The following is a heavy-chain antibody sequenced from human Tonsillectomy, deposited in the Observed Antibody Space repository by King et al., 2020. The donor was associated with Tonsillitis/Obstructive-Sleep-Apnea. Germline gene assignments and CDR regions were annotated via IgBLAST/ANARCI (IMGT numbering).Heavy chain of an antibody. D-gene: IGHD2/OR15-2a*01. V-gene: IGHV4-31*01. CDR3: ARTRLPPSTFHYMDV. Sequence: VQLQESDPGLVKPSQTLSLTCTVSGGSISSGGYYWSWIRQHPGKGLGWIGYIYYSGSTYYNPSLKSLVTISVDTPKNQFSLKLSSVTAADTAVYYCARTRLPPSTFHYMDVWGKGTTVTVSS. CDR2: IYYSGST. J-gene: IGHJ6*03. CDR1: GGSISSGGYY.